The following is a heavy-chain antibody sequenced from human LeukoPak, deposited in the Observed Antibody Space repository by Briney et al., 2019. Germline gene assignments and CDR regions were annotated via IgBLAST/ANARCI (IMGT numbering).Heavy chain of an antibody. Sequence: ASVKVSCKASGYTXTNFGISWVRQAPGQGLEWMGWINTYKGNTYYAQNFQDRVTMTTDTSTTTGYMELRSLTSDDTAIYYCARAGGWTREDYKDESYHIWGQGTVVTVSS. CDR3: ARAGGWTREDYKDESYHI. J-gene: IGHJ3*02. CDR1: GYTXTNFG. V-gene: IGHV1-18*01. D-gene: IGHD6-19*01. CDR2: INTYKGNT.